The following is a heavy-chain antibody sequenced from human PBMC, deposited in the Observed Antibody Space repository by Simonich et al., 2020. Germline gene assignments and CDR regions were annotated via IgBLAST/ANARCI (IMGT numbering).Heavy chain of an antibody. V-gene: IGHV3-48*03. CDR2: ISSSGSTI. CDR3: ARDFRLQLVEIGTYYYYGMDV. D-gene: IGHD6-6*01. Sequence: EVQLVESGGGLVQPGGSLRLSCAASGFTFSSYEMNCVRQAPGKGLEWVSYISSSGSTIYYADSVKGRLTIPRDNAKNSLYLQMNSLRAEDTAVYYCARDFRLQLVEIGTYYYYGMDVWGQGTTVTVSS. J-gene: IGHJ6*02. CDR1: GFTFSSYE.